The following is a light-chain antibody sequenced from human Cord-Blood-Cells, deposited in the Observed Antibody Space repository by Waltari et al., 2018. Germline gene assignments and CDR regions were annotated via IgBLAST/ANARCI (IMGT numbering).Light chain of an antibody. V-gene: IGLV6-57*01. CDR3: QSYDSSNHGV. CDR1: RGRIASNY. J-gene: IGLJ2*01. Sequence: NFMLTQPHSVSESPGKTVTISCTRSRGRIASNYVQWSQQRPGSSPTTVIYEDNQRPSGVPDRFSGSIDSSSNSASLTISGLKTEDEADYYCQSYDSSNHGVFGGGTKLTVL. CDR2: EDN.